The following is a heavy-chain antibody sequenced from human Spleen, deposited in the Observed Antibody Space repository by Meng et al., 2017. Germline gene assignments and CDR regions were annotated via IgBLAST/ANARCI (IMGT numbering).Heavy chain of an antibody. CDR1: GYSVTSNDW. CDR2: IHYSGSL. CDR3: AKALKTTARAFNV. D-gene: IGHD1-14*01. Sequence: LRLSCAVSGYSVTSNDWWAWIRQPPGKGLEWIGYIHYSGSLYYNPSLKSQVTMSVDRSSNLFSLKLTSVTAVDTAVYYCAKALKTTARAFNVWGQGTMVTVSS. V-gene: IGHV4-28*02. J-gene: IGHJ3*01.